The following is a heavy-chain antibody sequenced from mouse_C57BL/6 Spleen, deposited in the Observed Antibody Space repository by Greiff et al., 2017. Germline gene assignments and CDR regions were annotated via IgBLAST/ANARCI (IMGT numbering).Heavy chain of an antibody. CDR3: ATYDYDGGGYAMDY. D-gene: IGHD2-4*01. J-gene: IGHJ4*01. CDR1: GYTFTSYW. V-gene: IGHV1-52*01. Sequence: QVQLQQPGAELVRPGSSVKLSCKASGYTFTSYWMHWVKQRPIQGLEWIGNIDPSDSETHYNQKFKDKATLTVDKSSSTAYMQLSSLTSEDSAVYYCATYDYDGGGYAMDYWGQGTSVTVSS. CDR2: IDPSDSET.